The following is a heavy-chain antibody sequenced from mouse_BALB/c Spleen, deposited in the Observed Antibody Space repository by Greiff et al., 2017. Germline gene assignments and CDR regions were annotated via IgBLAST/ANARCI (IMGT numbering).Heavy chain of an antibody. CDR2: ISSGGSYT. CDR3: ARRWLRLAMDY. J-gene: IGHJ4*01. Sequence: EVKLVESGGGLVKPGGSLKLSCAASGFTFSSYAMSWVRQSPEKRLEWVAEISSGGSYTYYPDTVTGRFTISRDNAKNTLYLEMSSLRSEDTAMYYCARRWLRLAMDYWGQGTSVTVSS. D-gene: IGHD2-2*01. V-gene: IGHV5-9-4*01. CDR1: GFTFSSYA.